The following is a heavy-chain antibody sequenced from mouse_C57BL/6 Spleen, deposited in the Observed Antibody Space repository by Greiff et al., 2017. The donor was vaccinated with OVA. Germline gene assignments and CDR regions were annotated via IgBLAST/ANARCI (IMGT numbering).Heavy chain of an antibody. Sequence: QVQLKQPGTELVKPGASVKLSCKASGYTFTSYWMHWVKQRPGQGLEWIGNINPSNGGTNYNEKFKSKATLTVDKSSSTAYMQLSSLTSEDSAVYYCASLHYYGSSYDAMDYWGQGTSVTVSS. CDR1: GYTFTSYW. CDR2: INPSNGGT. CDR3: ASLHYYGSSYDAMDY. D-gene: IGHD1-1*01. J-gene: IGHJ4*01. V-gene: IGHV1-53*01.